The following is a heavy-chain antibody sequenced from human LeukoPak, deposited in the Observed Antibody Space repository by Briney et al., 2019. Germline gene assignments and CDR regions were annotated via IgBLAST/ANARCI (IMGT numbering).Heavy chain of an antibody. V-gene: IGHV1-69-2*01. Sequence: ASVKVSCKVSGYTFTDYYMHWVQQAPGKGLEWMGLVDPEDGETIHAEKFQGRVTITADTSTDTAYMELSSLRSEDTAVYYCATDHDDIVVVPAAKKRQDLKNWGQGTLVTVSS. J-gene: IGHJ4*02. D-gene: IGHD2-2*01. CDR3: ATDHDDIVVVPAAKKRQDLKN. CDR2: VDPEDGET. CDR1: GYTFTDYY.